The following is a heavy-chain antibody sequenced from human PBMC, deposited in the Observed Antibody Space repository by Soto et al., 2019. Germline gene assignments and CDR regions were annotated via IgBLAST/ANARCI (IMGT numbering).Heavy chain of an antibody. V-gene: IGHV1-8*01. CDR2: VSPDFGNA. CDR1: GYTFTDYD. D-gene: IGHD2-21*02. Sequence: QVQVVQSQAEVKKPGASVKVSCKTSGYTFTDYDINWVRQATGQGLEWMGWVSPDFGNAGYAQQFQGRVTMTTNTSTSTAYMELTSLTSDDTAVYYCEVTSGYWGQGTMVTVSS. CDR3: EVTSGY. J-gene: IGHJ4*02.